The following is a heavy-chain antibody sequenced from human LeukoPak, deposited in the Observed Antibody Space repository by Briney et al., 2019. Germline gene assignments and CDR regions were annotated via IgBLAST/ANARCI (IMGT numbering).Heavy chain of an antibody. D-gene: IGHD1-14*01. V-gene: IGHV4-39*01. Sequence: SETLSLTCTVSGGSISSSSYYWGWIRQPPGKGLEWIGSIYYSGSTYYNPSLKSRVTISVDTSKNQFSLKLSSVTAADTAVYYCARHSIDANHRAFDIWGQGTMVTVSS. J-gene: IGHJ3*02. CDR1: GGSISSSSYY. CDR3: ARHSIDANHRAFDI. CDR2: IYYSGST.